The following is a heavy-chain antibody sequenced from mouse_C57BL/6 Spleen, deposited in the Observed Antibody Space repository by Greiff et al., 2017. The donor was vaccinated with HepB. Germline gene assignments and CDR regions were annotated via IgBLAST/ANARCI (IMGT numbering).Heavy chain of an antibody. D-gene: IGHD1-1*01. J-gene: IGHJ1*03. CDR2: IYPRSGNT. V-gene: IGHV1-81*01. Sequence: LVESGAELARPGASVKLSCKASGYTFTSYGISWVKQRTGQGLEWIGEIYPRSGNTYYNEKFKGKATLTADKSSSTAYMELRSLTSEDSAVYFCARGGFGGSSYRYFDVWGTGTTVTVSS. CDR3: ARGGFGGSSYRYFDV. CDR1: GYTFTSYG.